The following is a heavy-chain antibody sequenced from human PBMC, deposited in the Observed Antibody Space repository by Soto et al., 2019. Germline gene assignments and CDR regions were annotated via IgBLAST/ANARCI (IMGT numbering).Heavy chain of an antibody. V-gene: IGHV1-2*02. J-gene: IGHJ6*02. D-gene: IGHD5-18*01. CDR3: ARRIQLNYYYYYGMDV. CDR1: GYTFTGYY. Sequence: GASVKVSCKASGYTFTGYYMHWVRQAPGQGLEWMGWINPNSGGTNYAQKFQGRVTMTRDTSISTAYMELSRLRSDDTAVYYCARRIQLNYYYYYGMDVWGQGTTVTVSS. CDR2: INPNSGGT.